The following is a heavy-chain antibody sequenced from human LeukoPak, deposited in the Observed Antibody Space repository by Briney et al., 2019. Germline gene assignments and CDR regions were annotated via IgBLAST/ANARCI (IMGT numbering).Heavy chain of an antibody. D-gene: IGHD3-10*01. CDR2: ISYDGSNK. CDR1: GFTFSSYG. CDR3: AKDGSGSYYLYYYYGMDV. Sequence: PGGSLRLSCAASGFTFSSYGMHWVSQAPGKGLEWVAVISYDGSNKYYADSVKGRFTISRDNSKNTLYLQMNSLRAEDTAVYYCAKDGSGSYYLYYYYGMDVWGQGTTVTVSS. V-gene: IGHV3-30*18. J-gene: IGHJ6*02.